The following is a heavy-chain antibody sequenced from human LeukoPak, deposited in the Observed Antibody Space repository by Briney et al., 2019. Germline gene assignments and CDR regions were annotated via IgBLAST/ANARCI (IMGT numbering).Heavy chain of an antibody. CDR1: GFSFSNAW. D-gene: IGHD3-22*01. CDR2: IKSKTDGGTT. Sequence: GGSLRLSCVATGFSFSNAWMSWVRQAPGKGLEWVGRIKSKTDGGTTDYAAPVKGRFTISRDDSKNTLYLQMNSLKTEDTAVYYCTSRLLGYFDYWGQGTLVTVSS. J-gene: IGHJ4*02. V-gene: IGHV3-15*01. CDR3: TSRLLGYFDY.